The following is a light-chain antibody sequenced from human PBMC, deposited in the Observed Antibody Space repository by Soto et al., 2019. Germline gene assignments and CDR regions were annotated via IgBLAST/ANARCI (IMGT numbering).Light chain of an antibody. CDR2: NAS. V-gene: IGKV3-15*01. CDR1: QGIRSN. Sequence: EIVMTQSPATLPASPGETATLSCRASQGIRSNLAWYQQRPGQAPRLLIFNASTRATGIPARFSGSGSGTEFTLTISSLQSEDFAVYYCQHYNNWLALTFGGGTKVDIK. CDR3: QHYNNWLALT. J-gene: IGKJ4*01.